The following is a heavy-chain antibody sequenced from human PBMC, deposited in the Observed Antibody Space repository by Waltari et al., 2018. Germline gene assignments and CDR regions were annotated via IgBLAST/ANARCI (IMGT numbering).Heavy chain of an antibody. Sequence: QLQLQESGPGLETPSETLSLTCTVSGGPISSGSYYWGWIRQPPGKGLEWIGSIYYSGSTYYNPSLKSRVTISVDTSKNQFSLKLSSVTAADTAVYYCARQYSSSWYAPGWGQGTLVTVSS. CDR3: ARQYSSSWYAPG. CDR2: IYYSGST. CDR1: GGPISSGSYY. V-gene: IGHV4-39*01. D-gene: IGHD6-13*01. J-gene: IGHJ4*02.